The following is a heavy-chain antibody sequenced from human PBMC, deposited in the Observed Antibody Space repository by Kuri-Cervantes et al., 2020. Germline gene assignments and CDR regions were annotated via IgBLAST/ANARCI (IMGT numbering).Heavy chain of an antibody. CDR2: IYNGGST. V-gene: IGHV4-4*09. CDR1: GGSISVYY. J-gene: IGHJ3*01. CDR3: ATDICGGGCRDAFDF. D-gene: IGHD2-21*02. Sequence: GSLRLSCTVSGGSISVYYWSWIRQPPGRGPEWIGYIYNGGSTNYNPSLKGRVTISVDTSKNQFSLELSSVTAADTAIYYCATDICGGGCRDAFDFWGQGTLVTVSS.